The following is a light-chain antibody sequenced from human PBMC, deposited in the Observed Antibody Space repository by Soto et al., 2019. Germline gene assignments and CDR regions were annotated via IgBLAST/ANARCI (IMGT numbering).Light chain of an antibody. CDR1: NIGSKS. CDR3: QVWDSSSDHPVV. Sequence: SYVLTQPPSVSVAPGKTARITCGGKNIGSKSVHWYQQKPGQAPVLVIYYDSDRPSRIPERFSGSNSGNTATLTISRVEAGDEADFYCQVWDSSSDHPVVFGGGTKLTVL. V-gene: IGLV3-21*04. CDR2: YDS. J-gene: IGLJ2*01.